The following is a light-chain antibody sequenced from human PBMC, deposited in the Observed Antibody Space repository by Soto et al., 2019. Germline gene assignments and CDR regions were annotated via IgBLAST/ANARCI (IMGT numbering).Light chain of an antibody. CDR3: QQYASYWT. Sequence: DIQMTQSPSTLSASVGDRVTITCRASQSISNWLAWYQQKPGKAPKLLIYNGYTLESWGPSRFSGSGFGTEFTLTITSLQPDDFATYYCQQYASYWTFGQGTKVEIK. V-gene: IGKV1-5*01. CDR2: NGY. J-gene: IGKJ1*01. CDR1: QSISNW.